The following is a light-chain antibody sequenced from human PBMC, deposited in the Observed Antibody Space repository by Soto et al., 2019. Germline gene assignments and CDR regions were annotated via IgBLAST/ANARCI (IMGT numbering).Light chain of an antibody. CDR3: QQLNNFPRT. V-gene: IGKV1-9*01. Sequence: DIQLTQSPSFLSASVGDRVTITCRASQGISSYLAWYQQRPGKAPKLLMYGASTLQSGVPSRFSGSASGTTFTLTINNLQPEDFATYYCQQLNNFPRTFGQGTKV. CDR1: QGISSY. J-gene: IGKJ1*01. CDR2: GAS.